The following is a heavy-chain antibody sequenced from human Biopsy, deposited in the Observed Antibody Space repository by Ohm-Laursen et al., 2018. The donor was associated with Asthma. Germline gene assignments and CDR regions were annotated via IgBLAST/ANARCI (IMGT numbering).Heavy chain of an antibody. D-gene: IGHD2-8*01. V-gene: IGHV4-31*03. Sequence: SQTLSLTCTVSGGSISSGGYYWSWIRQHPGKGLEWIGYIYYSGSTFYSPSLECRVTVSVDTSKNQFSLKLSSVTAADTAVYYCARDLSGYCTSSACYGFDSWGQGTLVTVSS. J-gene: IGHJ5*01. CDR3: ARDLSGYCTSSACYGFDS. CDR1: GGSISSGGYY. CDR2: IYYSGST.